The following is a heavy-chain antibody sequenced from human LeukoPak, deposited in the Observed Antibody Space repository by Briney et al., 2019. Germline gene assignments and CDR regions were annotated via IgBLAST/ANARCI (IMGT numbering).Heavy chain of an antibody. CDR3: ARAVGSTLLGYYYYYMDV. J-gene: IGHJ6*03. CDR1: GDSVSSNSAA. CDR2: TYYRSKWYN. Sequence: SQTLSLTCAISGDSVSSNSAAWNWIRQSPSRGLEWLGRTYYRSKWYNDYAVSVKSRITINPDTSKNQFSLQLNSVTPEDTAVYYCARAVGSTLLGYYYYYMDVWGKGTTVTVSS. D-gene: IGHD2-15*01. V-gene: IGHV6-1*01.